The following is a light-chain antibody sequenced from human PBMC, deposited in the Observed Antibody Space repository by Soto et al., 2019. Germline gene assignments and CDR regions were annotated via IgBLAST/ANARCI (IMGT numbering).Light chain of an antibody. V-gene: IGKV1-5*03. Sequence: DIQMTQFPSTLSASVRDQVTITCRASQNIQSFLAWYQQKPGKAPKLLIYLASRLESGVPSRFSGSGSGTEFTLTINSLQPDDFAIYFCQQYNSHSYYSFGQGTKLEVK. J-gene: IGKJ2*03. CDR2: LAS. CDR1: QNIQSF. CDR3: QQYNSHSYYS.